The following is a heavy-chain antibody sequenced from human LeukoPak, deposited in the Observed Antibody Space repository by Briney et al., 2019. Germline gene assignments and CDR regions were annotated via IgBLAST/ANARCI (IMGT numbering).Heavy chain of an antibody. D-gene: IGHD1/OR15-1a*01. CDR1: GFTFSSYW. J-gene: IGHJ4*02. CDR3: ARSPGRGTGVGYDY. V-gene: IGHV4-4*08. CDR2: IYTSGST. Sequence: GSLRLSCAASGFTFSSYWMSWVRQAPGKGLEWIGRIYTSGSTNYNPSLKSRVTISVDTSKNQFSLKLSSVTAADTAVYYCARSPGRGTGVGYDYWGQGTLVTVSS.